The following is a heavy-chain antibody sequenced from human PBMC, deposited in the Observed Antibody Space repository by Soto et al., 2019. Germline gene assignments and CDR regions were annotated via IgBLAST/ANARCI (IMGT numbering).Heavy chain of an antibody. Sequence: SETLSLTCSVSGDSISSVGHYWTWIRQQPGKGLEWIGYIYYSGSTDYNPSLKSRVTISVDTSKNQFSLKLSSVTAADTAVYYCAKESGGYDSSTRYGLDVWGQGTTVTVYS. J-gene: IGHJ6*02. D-gene: IGHD6-25*01. V-gene: IGHV4-31*03. CDR2: IYYSGST. CDR1: GDSISSVGHY. CDR3: AKESGGYDSSTRYGLDV.